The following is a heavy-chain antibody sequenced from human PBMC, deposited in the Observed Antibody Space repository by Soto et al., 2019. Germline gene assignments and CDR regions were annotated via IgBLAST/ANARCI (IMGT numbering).Heavy chain of an antibody. CDR1: GYTFTSYG. Sequence: GASVKVSCKASGYTFTSYGISWVRQAPGQGLEWMGWISAYNGNTNYAQKLQGRVTMTTDTSTSTAYMELRSLRSDDTAVYYCARDRQAYCSSTSCQGWFDHWGRGTQVTVSS. CDR2: ISAYNGNT. D-gene: IGHD2-2*01. J-gene: IGHJ5*02. V-gene: IGHV1-18*04. CDR3: ARDRQAYCSSTSCQGWFDH.